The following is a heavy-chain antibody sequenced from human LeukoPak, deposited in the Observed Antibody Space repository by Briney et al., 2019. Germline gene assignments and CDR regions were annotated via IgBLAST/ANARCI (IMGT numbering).Heavy chain of an antibody. J-gene: IGHJ3*01. Sequence: PGGSLRLSCAASGFTFSEYAMNWVRQAPGKGLEWVSHITGGGERTYFADSEKGRFTMSRDNSKNTLYLQMSSLRAEDTAVYYCAKGFVARNGVYDAFDVWGQGTMVSVS. CDR3: AKGFVARNGVYDAFDV. CDR2: ITGGGERT. D-gene: IGHD5-24*01. V-gene: IGHV3-23*01. CDR1: GFTFSEYA.